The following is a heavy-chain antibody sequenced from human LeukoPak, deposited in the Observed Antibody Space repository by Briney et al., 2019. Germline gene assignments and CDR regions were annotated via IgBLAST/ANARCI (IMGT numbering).Heavy chain of an antibody. Sequence: PGGSLRLSCAASGFTFSSYSMNWVRQAPGKGLEWVSSISSSSSYIYYADSVKGRFTISRDNAKNLLYLQMNSLRAEDTAVYYCARDRVFTMIVDTPRDWFDPWGQGTLVTVSS. V-gene: IGHV3-21*01. CDR3: ARDRVFTMIVDTPRDWFDP. CDR1: GFTFSSYS. J-gene: IGHJ5*02. CDR2: ISSSSSYI. D-gene: IGHD3-22*01.